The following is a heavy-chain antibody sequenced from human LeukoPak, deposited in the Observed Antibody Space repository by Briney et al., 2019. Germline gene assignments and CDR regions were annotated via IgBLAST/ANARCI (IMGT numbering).Heavy chain of an antibody. J-gene: IGHJ4*02. CDR3: ARTSSFGVVIIPWFDY. CDR2: IIPILGIA. CDR1: GGTFSSYA. Sequence: SVKVSCKASGGTFSSYAISWVRQAPGQGLEWMGRIIPILGIANYAQKFQGRVTITADKSTSTAYMELSSLRSEDTAVYYCARTSSFGVVIIPWFDYWGQGTLVTAFS. D-gene: IGHD3-3*01. V-gene: IGHV1-69*04.